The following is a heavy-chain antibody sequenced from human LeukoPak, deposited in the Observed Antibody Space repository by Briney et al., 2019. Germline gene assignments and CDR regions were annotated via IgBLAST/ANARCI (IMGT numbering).Heavy chain of an antibody. Sequence: PSETLSLTCTVSGGSISSYYWSWIRQPPGKGLEWIGYIYYSGSTNYNPSLKSRVTISVDTSKNQFSLKLSSVTAADTAVYYCARDHARSYSFDYWGQGTLVTVSS. CDR1: GGSISSYY. J-gene: IGHJ4*02. V-gene: IGHV4-59*01. D-gene: IGHD1-26*01. CDR2: IYYSGST. CDR3: ARDHARSYSFDY.